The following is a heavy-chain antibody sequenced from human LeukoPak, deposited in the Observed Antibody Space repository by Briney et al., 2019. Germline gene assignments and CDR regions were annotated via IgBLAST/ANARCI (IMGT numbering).Heavy chain of an antibody. Sequence: GRSLRLSCAASGFTFSSYAMHWVRQAPGKGLEWVSVIYSGGSTYYADSVKGRFTISRDNSKNTLYLQMNSLRAEDTAVYYCARSLRILTGHPYYFDYWGQGTLVTVSS. J-gene: IGHJ4*02. D-gene: IGHD3-9*01. CDR1: GFTFSSYA. CDR3: ARSLRILTGHPYYFDY. CDR2: IYSGGST. V-gene: IGHV3-53*01.